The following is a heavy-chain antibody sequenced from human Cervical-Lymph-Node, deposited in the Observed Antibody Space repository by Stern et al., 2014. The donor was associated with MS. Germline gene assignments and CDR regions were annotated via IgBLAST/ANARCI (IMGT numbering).Heavy chain of an antibody. CDR3: ARSLMTTMTTRFAFDV. CDR1: GYTFTAYY. V-gene: IGHV1-2*06. Sequence: QLVQSGAEVKKPGASVKVSCKASGYTFTAYYIHWVRQAPGQGLAWMGRINPNSGGTNFAQKFQGRVTMPRDTSINTAFMELSSLRSDDTAVYYCARSLMTTMTTRFAFDVWGQGTMVTVSS. J-gene: IGHJ3*01. CDR2: INPNSGGT. D-gene: IGHD4-11*01.